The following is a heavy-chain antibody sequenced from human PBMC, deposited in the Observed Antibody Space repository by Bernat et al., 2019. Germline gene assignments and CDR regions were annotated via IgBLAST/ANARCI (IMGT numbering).Heavy chain of an antibody. J-gene: IGHJ6*03. CDR1: GFTFSDYY. CDR3: ARGTSTSAPYMDV. V-gene: IGHV3-11*05. CDR2: ISSSSSYT. Sequence: QVQLVESGGGLVKPGGSLRLSCAASGFTFSDYYMSWIRQAPGKGLDWVSYISSSSSYTNYADSVKGRCTNSRDKAKNSLYLQMNSLRAEDTAVDYCARGTSTSAPYMDVWGKGTTVTVSS.